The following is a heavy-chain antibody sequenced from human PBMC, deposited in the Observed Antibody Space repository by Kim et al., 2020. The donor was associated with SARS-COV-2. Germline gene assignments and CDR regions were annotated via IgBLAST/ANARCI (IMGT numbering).Heavy chain of an antibody. CDR3: ARGVRHLKSGITIFGVVIIGPNLFDP. CDR1: GGSFSGYY. J-gene: IGHJ5*02. V-gene: IGHV4-34*01. Sequence: SETLSLTCAVYGGSFSGYYWSWIRQPPGKGLEWIGEINHSGSTNYNPSLKSRVTISVDTSRNQFALKLSSVTAADTAVYYCARGVRHLKSGITIFGVVIIGPNLFDPWGQETLLTVPS. CDR2: INHSGST. D-gene: IGHD3-3*01.